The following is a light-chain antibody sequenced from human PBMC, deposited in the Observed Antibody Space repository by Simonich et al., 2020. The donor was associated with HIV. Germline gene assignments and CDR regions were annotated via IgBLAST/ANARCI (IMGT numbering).Light chain of an antibody. CDR2: EGS. CDR3: CSYAGSSTFRV. V-gene: IGLV2-23*03. J-gene: IGLJ3*02. CDR1: SSDIGGYDY. Sequence: QSALTQPRSVSGSPGQSVTISCTGTSSDIGGYDYVSWYQQHPGKAPKLMIYEGSKRPSGVSNRFSGSKSGNTASLTISGLQAEDEADYYCCSYAGSSTFRVFGGGTKQTVL.